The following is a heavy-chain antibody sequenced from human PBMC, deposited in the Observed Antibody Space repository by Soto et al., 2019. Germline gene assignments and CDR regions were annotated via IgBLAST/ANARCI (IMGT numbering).Heavy chain of an antibody. CDR1: GFTFSSYG. Sequence: PGGSLRLSCAASGFTFSSYGMHWVRQAPGKGLEWVAVISYDGSNKYYADSVKGRFTISRDNSKNTLYLQMNSLRAEDTAVYYCARQSGPGQWPELAPFDYWGQGTLVTVSS. CDR3: ARQSGPGQWPELAPFDY. J-gene: IGHJ4*02. V-gene: IGHV3-30*03. CDR2: ISYDGSNK. D-gene: IGHD6-19*01.